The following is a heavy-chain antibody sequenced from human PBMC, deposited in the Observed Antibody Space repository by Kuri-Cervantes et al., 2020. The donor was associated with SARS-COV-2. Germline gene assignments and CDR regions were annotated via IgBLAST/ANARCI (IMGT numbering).Heavy chain of an antibody. J-gene: IGHJ6*02. CDR3: GKGDNESKGGHYYSDKDV. CDR2: INGDGSTR. Sequence: GESLKISCVASGFTFRSYWMHWVRQAPGKGLVWVSRINGDGSTRTYANSVKGRFTISRDNAKNTMYLQMNNLRAEDTAVYYCGKGDNESKGGHYYSDKDVWGQGTTVTVSS. V-gene: IGHV3-74*03. D-gene: IGHD1-1*01. CDR1: GFTFRSYW.